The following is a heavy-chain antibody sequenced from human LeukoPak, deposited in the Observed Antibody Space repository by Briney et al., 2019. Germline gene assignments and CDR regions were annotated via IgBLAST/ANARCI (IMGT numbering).Heavy chain of an antibody. J-gene: IGHJ4*02. CDR2: INSGGTT. D-gene: IGHD6-13*01. CDR3: ARLGYGSSWGERFYFDY. Sequence: GGSLRLSCAASGFTVNSNYMSWVRQAPGKGLEWVSVINSGGTTYYADSVKGRFAISRDNSKNTLHLQMNSLRGEDTAVYYCARLGYGSSWGERFYFDYWGQGTLVTVSS. V-gene: IGHV3-66*04. CDR1: GFTVNSNY.